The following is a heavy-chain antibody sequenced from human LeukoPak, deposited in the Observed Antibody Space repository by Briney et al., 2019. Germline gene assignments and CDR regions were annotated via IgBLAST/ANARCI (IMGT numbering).Heavy chain of an antibody. J-gene: IGHJ5*02. Sequence: ASVKVSCKASGYIFSDYYMHWVRQAPGQGLEWLGWINPKSGAADYAQQFRGRVTMTRDTSISTVYMEVRSLRYDDTAVYYCARGGRTMVLWFDTWGQGTPVTVSS. V-gene: IGHV1-2*02. CDR2: INPKSGAA. CDR1: GYIFSDYY. CDR3: ARGGRTMVLWFDT. D-gene: IGHD3-10*01.